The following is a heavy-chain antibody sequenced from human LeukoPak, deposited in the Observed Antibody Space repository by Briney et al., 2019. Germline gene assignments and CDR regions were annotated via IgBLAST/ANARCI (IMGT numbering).Heavy chain of an antibody. J-gene: IGHJ5*02. D-gene: IGHD2-15*01. CDR2: ISSSGGTT. CDR1: GFTFSSYA. Sequence: GGSLRLSCAGSGFTFSSYAMSWVRQAPGKGLEWVSSISSSGGTTYYADSVKGRFTISRDNAKNTLYLQMNSLRVEDTAVYYCARARVLQYCSGRSCSLQYNWFDPSGQGTLVTVSS. CDR3: ARARVLQYCSGRSCSLQYNWFDP. V-gene: IGHV3-23*01.